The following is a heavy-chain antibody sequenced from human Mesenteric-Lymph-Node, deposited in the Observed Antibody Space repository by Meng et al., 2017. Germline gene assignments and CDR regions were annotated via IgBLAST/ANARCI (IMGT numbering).Heavy chain of an antibody. J-gene: IGHJ3*02. V-gene: IGHV3-30*01. CDR3: ARDQFDRTYYYDSSGQSPAFDI. D-gene: IGHD3-22*01. CDR2: ISYDGSNK. Sequence: GESLKISCAASGFTFSSYAMHWVRQAPGKGLEWVAVISYDGSNKYYADSVKGRFTISRDNSKNTLYLQMNSLRAEDTAVYYCARDQFDRTYYYDSSGQSPAFDIWGQGTMVTVSS. CDR1: GFTFSSYA.